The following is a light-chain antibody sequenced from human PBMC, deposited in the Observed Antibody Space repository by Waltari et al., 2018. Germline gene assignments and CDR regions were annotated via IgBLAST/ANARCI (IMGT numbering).Light chain of an antibody. V-gene: IGLV10-54*04. CDR3: SAWDISLNAHV. Sequence: QAGLTQSPSVSKGLRQTATLTCTGNTNNVGNQGAAWLQQRQGRPPKLLSYRNNNRPSGVSERFSASRSGNTASLTITGLQPEDEADYYCSAWDISLNAHVFGAGTKLTVL. CDR1: TNNVGNQG. J-gene: IGLJ1*01. CDR2: RNN.